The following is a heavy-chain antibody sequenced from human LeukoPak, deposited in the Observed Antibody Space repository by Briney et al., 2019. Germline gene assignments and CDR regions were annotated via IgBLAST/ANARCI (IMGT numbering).Heavy chain of an antibody. J-gene: IGHJ4*02. D-gene: IGHD3-9*01. CDR1: GFTFSSYW. CDR3: AKDYWLLSYYFDY. Sequence: GGSLRLSCAASGFTFSSYWMSWVRQAPGKGLEWVANIKQDGSEKYYVDSVKGRFTISRDNAKNTLYLQMNSLRAEDTAVYYCAKDYWLLSYYFDYWGQGTLVTVSS. CDR2: IKQDGSEK. V-gene: IGHV3-7*03.